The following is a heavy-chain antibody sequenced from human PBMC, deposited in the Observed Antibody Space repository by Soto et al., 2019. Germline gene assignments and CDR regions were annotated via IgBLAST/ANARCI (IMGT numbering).Heavy chain of an antibody. CDR3: TKAAGKGDLSALDY. V-gene: IGHV3-23*01. CDR1: GFTFSSYA. J-gene: IGHJ4*02. D-gene: IGHD3-16*02. Sequence: GGSLRLSCAASGFTFSSYAMSWVRQAPGKGLEWVSAISGSGGSTYYADSVKGRFTISRDNSKNSLYLQMNSLRVEDTAVYYCTKAAGKGDLSALDYWGQGTLVTVSS. CDR2: ISGSGGST.